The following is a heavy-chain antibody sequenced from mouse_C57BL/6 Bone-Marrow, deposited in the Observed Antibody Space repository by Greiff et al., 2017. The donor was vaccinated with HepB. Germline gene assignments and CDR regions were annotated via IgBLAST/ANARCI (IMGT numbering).Heavy chain of an antibody. CDR2: IDPENGDT. J-gene: IGHJ3*01. Sequence: EVKLVESGAELVRPGASVKLSCTASGFNIKDDYMHWVKQRPEQGLEWIGWIDPENGDTEYASKFQGKATITADTSSNTAYLQLSSLTSEDTAVYYCTTGDSSGRFAYWGQGTLVTVSA. CDR3: TTGDSSGRFAY. D-gene: IGHD3-2*02. CDR1: GFNIKDDY. V-gene: IGHV14-4*01.